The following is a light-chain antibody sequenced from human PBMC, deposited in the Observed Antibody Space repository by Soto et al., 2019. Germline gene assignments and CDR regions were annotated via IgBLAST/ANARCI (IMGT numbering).Light chain of an antibody. J-gene: IGLJ3*02. CDR1: SSNIGIHY. CDR3: ATWDNSLSNWV. Sequence: QAVLTQPPSVSAAPGQEVTISCSGGSSNIGIHYVSWYQQFPGTAPKLLICDNHKRPSGIPDRFSGSKSGTSAALVITGLQTGDEADYYCATWDNSLSNWVFGGGTKLTVL. V-gene: IGLV1-51*01. CDR2: DNH.